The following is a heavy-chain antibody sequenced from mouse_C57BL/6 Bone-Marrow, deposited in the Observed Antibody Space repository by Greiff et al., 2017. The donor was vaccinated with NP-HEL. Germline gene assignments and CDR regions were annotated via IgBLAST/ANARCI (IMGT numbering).Heavy chain of an antibody. CDR3: ARNYLITTVVATPAY. V-gene: IGHV1-55*01. J-gene: IGHJ3*01. Sequence: QVQLQQPGAELVKPGASVKMSCKASGYTFTSYWITWVKQRPGQGLEWIGDIYPGSGSTNYNEKFKSKATLTVDTSSSTAYMQLSSLTSEDSAVYYCARNYLITTVVATPAYWGQGTLVTVSA. CDR1: GYTFTSYW. CDR2: IYPGSGST. D-gene: IGHD1-1*01.